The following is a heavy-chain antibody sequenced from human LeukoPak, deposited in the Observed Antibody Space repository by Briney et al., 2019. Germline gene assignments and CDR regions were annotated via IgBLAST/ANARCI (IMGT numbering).Heavy chain of an antibody. D-gene: IGHD6-19*01. CDR3: ARDEGSSGWLENLFDF. CDR2: ISPYNGNT. V-gene: IGHV1-18*01. CDR1: GYTFTSFG. Sequence: ASVKVSCKASGYTFTSFGISWVRQAPGQGPEWMGWISPYNGNTNYAQRFQGRVTMTTDTSTSTAYVELRSLRSDDTAVYYCARDEGSSGWLENLFDFWGQGTLVTVSS. J-gene: IGHJ4*02.